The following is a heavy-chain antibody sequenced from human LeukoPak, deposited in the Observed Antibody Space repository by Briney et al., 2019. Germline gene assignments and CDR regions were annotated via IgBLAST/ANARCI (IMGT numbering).Heavy chain of an antibody. CDR3: ARDGIVGATPRGYYYYYYMDV. CDR2: IYYSGST. D-gene: IGHD1-26*01. J-gene: IGHJ6*03. V-gene: IGHV4-59*12. CDR1: GVSISSYY. Sequence: SDTLSVTCSVSGVSISSYYWSWMRQPPGKGLERIGYIYYSGSTTYNPSLKSRVTISANTSKNQLSLKLSSVTAADTAVYYCARDGIVGATPRGYYYYYYMDVWGKGTTVTVSS.